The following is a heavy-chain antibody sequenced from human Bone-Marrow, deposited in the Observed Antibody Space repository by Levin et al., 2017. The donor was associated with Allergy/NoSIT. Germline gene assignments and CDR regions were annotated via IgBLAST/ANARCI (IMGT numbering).Heavy chain of an antibody. CDR2: ITRRSDYM. D-gene: IGHD1-26*01. Sequence: GGSLRLSCAASGFNFSTYNMNWVRQTPGKGLEWVSSITRRSDYMYYADSVKGRFIISRDNAKNSLFLQMNSLRVDDTAVYYCAKDRTYGILWDYGMDVWGQGTTVTVSS. V-gene: IGHV3-21*01. J-gene: IGHJ6*02. CDR3: AKDRTYGILWDYGMDV. CDR1: GFNFSTYN.